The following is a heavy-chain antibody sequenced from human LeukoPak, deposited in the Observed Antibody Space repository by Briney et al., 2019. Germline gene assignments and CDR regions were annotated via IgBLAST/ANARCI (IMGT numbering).Heavy chain of an antibody. J-gene: IGHJ4*02. V-gene: IGHV3-53*01. D-gene: IGHD4/OR15-4a*01. Sequence: GGSLRLSCTVSGFTVSSNSMSWVRQAPGKGLEWVSFIYSDNTHYSDSVKGRFTISRNNSKNTLYLQMNSLRAEDTAVYYCARRVGAYSHPYDYWGQGTLVTVSS. CDR3: ARRVGAYSHPYDY. CDR1: GFTVSSNS. CDR2: IYSDNT.